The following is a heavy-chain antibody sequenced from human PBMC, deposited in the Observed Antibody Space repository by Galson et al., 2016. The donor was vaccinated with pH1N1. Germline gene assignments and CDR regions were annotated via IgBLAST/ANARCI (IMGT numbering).Heavy chain of an antibody. J-gene: IGHJ4*02. D-gene: IGHD2-2*01. Sequence: LRLSCAVSGITFGDYNMHWFRQAPGKGLECVGFIRSKVFGGTTENAASVKGRFSISRDDSRSIAYLQMKSLKTEDTAVYFCTRERGGSSSRFDHWGQGTLVIVSS. CDR3: TRERGGSSSRFDH. V-gene: IGHV3-49*03. CDR1: GITFGDYN. CDR2: IRSKVFGGTT.